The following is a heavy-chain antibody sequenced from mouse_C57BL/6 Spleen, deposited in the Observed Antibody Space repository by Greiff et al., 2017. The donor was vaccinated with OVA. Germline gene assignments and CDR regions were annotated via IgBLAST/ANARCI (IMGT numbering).Heavy chain of an antibody. V-gene: IGHV1-7*01. CDR1: GYTFTSYW. CDR2: INPSSGYT. Sequence: VQGVESGAELAKPGASVKLSCKASGYTFTSYWMHWVKQRPGQGLEWIGFINPSSGYTKYNQKFKDKATLTADKSSSTAYMQLSSLTYEDSAVYYCARSVNGYFDYWGQGTTLTVSS. CDR3: ARSVNGYFDY. J-gene: IGHJ2*01.